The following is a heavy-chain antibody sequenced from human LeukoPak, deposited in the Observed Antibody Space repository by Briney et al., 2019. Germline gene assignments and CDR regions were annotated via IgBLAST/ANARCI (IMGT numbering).Heavy chain of an antibody. D-gene: IGHD3-16*02. J-gene: IGHJ4*02. CDR1: GFTFSSYE. Sequence: GSLRLSCAASGFTFSSYEMNWVRQAPGEGLECIGNIYYSGSTYYNPSLKSRVTISVDTSKNQFSLKLSSVTAADTAVYYCARAYMAYYDYVWGSYRYTRGSFDYWGQGTLVTVSS. V-gene: IGHV4-59*12. CDR3: ARAYMAYYDYVWGSYRYTRGSFDY. CDR2: IYYSGST.